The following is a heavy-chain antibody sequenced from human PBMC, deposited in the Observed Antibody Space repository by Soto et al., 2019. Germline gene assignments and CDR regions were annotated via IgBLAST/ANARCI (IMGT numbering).Heavy chain of an antibody. D-gene: IGHD6-13*01. V-gene: IGHV3-23*01. J-gene: IGHJ4*02. CDR3: AKDVSSSWYPQY. Sequence: EVQLLESGGGLVQPGGSLRLSCAASGFTFSSYAMTWVRRAPGKGLEWVSAISGSGNTTYYADSVKGRFTISRDSSKNTLDLQMNSLRAEDTAVYFCAKDVSSSWYPQYWGQGTLVTVSS. CDR2: ISGSGNTT. CDR1: GFTFSSYA.